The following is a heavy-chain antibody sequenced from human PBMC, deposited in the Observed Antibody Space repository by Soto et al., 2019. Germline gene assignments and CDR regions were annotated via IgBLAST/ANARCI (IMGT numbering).Heavy chain of an antibody. CDR1: GYTFNSYY. D-gene: IGHD4-17*01. Sequence: ALVKVSCKASGYTFNSYYIHWVRQAPGQGLEWMGIINPSGGTTIHAQKFQGRVTMTRDTSTSTVYMELSSLRSEDTAVYYCARDYYGDSYFFDYWGQGTLVTVSS. V-gene: IGHV1-46*02. CDR2: INPSGGTT. J-gene: IGHJ4*02. CDR3: ARDYYGDSYFFDY.